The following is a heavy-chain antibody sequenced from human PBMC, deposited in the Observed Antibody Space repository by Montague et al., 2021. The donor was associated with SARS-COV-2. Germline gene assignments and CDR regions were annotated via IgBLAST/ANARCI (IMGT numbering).Heavy chain of an antibody. CDR2: IYYSGXT. V-gene: IGHV4-39*01. CDR1: GGSISSRSHY. D-gene: IGHD2-8*01. J-gene: IGHJ5*02. CDR3: ARLWGSDIVLMVYAIKGWFDP. Sequence: SETLSLTCTVSGGSISSRSHYWGWIRQPPGKGLEWIGSIYYSGXTXYXXXXKXRVTISVDTSKNQFSLKLSSVTAADTAVYYCARLWGSDIVLMVYAIKGWFDPWGLGTLVTVSS.